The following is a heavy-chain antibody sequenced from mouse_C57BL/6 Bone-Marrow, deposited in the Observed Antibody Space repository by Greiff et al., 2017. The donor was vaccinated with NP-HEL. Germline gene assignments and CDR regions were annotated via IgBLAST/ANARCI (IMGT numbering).Heavy chain of an antibody. Sequence: VQLQQPGAELVRPGSSVKLSCKASGYTFTSYWMHWVKQRPIQGLEWIGNIDPSDSETHYNQKFKDKATLTVDKSSSTAYMQLSSLTSEDSAVYYCARNEGLPWYFDVWGTGTTVTVSS. J-gene: IGHJ1*03. CDR1: GYTFTSYW. CDR2: IDPSDSET. V-gene: IGHV1-52*01. CDR3: ARNEGLPWYFDV.